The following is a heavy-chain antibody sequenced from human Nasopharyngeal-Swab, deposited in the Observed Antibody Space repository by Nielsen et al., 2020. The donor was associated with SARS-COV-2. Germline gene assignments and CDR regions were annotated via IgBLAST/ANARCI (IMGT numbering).Heavy chain of an antibody. CDR3: TTGDTMVRGLYYSDY. V-gene: IGHV3-15*01. CDR2: IKSKTDGGTT. D-gene: IGHD3-10*01. J-gene: IGHJ4*02. CDR1: GFTFSNAW. Sequence: GESLKISCAASGFTFSNAWMSWVRQAPGKGLEWVGCIKSKTDGGTTDYAAPVKGRFTISRDDSKNTLYLQMNSLKTEDTAVYYCTTGDTMVRGLYYSDYWGQGTLVTVSS.